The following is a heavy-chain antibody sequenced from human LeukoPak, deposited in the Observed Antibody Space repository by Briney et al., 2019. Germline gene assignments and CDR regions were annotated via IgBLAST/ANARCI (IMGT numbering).Heavy chain of an antibody. CDR3: ATYTHWVAGDV. Sequence: PGGSLRLSCAASGFTFSSYWMSWVRQAPGKGLDWVANIKQDGSEKYYVDSVKGRFTISRDNAKNSLYLQMSSLRPEDTAVYYCATYTHWVAGDVWGQGTTVTVSS. D-gene: IGHD3-16*01. CDR2: IKQDGSEK. J-gene: IGHJ6*02. CDR1: GFTFSSYW. V-gene: IGHV3-7*01.